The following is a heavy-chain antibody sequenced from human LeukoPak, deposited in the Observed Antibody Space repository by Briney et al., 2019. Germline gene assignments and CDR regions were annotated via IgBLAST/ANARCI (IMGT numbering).Heavy chain of an antibody. J-gene: IGHJ6*03. CDR2: ISYDGSNK. CDR3: ARDGGQVGATSYYYYMDV. CDR1: GFTFSSYA. V-gene: IGHV3-30*04. Sequence: GRSLRLSCAASGFTFSSYAMHWVRQAPGKGLEWVAVISYDGSNKYYADSVKGRFTISRDNSKNTLYLQMNSLRAEDTAVYYCARDGGQVGATSYYYYMDVWGKGTTVTISS. D-gene: IGHD1-26*01.